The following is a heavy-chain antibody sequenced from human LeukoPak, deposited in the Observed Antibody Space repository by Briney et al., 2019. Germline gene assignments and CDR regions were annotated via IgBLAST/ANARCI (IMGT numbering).Heavy chain of an antibody. J-gene: IGHJ4*02. CDR3: ARDWFHAIDY. D-gene: IGHD2/OR15-2a*01. CDR1: GFSFSDTW. V-gene: IGHV3-74*01. Sequence: GGSLRLSCAASGFSFSDTWMHWVRQAPGKGLVWVSRIRNDGSDTRYAESVKGRFTISRDNAKNTLYLQMNSLRAEDTAVYYCARDWFHAIDYWGQGTLVTVSS. CDR2: IRNDGSDT.